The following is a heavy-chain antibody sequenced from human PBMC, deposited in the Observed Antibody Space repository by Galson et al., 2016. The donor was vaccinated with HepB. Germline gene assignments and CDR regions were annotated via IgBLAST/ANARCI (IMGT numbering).Heavy chain of an antibody. V-gene: IGHV3-53*01. CDR2: IYSGGNT. CDR3: STLNPASPYFDY. CDR1: EFTVSNNY. J-gene: IGHJ4*02. Sequence: SLRLSCAASEFTVSNNYMSWVRQAPGKGLEWVSLIYSGGNTRYADSVKGRFTIPRDNSKNTVYLQMNSLRAEDTAVYYCSTLNPASPYFDYWGQGTLVTVSS.